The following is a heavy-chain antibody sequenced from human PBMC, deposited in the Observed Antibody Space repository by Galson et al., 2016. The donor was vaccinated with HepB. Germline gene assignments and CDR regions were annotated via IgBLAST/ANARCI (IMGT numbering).Heavy chain of an antibody. CDR1: GFSLSTSGVA. Sequence: PALVKPTQTLTLTCTFSGFSLSTSGVAVGWIRQPPGKALEWLALLYWDDNKRYSPSLRHRLPITKDTSKNQVVLTMTNMDPVDTATYYCARGEYDYDTSGYPPFDYWGQGTLVTVSS. J-gene: IGHJ4*02. V-gene: IGHV2-5*02. CDR3: ARGEYDYDTSGYPPFDY. D-gene: IGHD3-22*01. CDR2: LYWDDNK.